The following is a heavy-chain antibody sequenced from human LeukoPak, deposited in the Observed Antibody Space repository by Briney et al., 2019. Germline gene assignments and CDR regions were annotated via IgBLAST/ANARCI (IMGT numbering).Heavy chain of an antibody. CDR1: GGTYSSYA. J-gene: IGHJ4*02. CDR2: IIPIFGTA. V-gene: IGHV1-69*05. D-gene: IGHD3-22*01. CDR3: ARDGYDSSGYHQYFDY. Sequence: SVKVSCKASGGTYSSYAISWVRQAPGQGLEWMGRIIPIFGTANYAQKFQGRVTITTDESTSTAYMELSSLRSEDTAVYYCARDGYDSSGYHQYFDYWGQGTLVTVSS.